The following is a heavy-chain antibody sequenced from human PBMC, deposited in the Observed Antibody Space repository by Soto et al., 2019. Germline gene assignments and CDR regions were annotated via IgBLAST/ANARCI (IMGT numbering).Heavy chain of an antibody. D-gene: IGHD4-4*01. CDR1: GGTFSSYA. J-gene: IGHJ5*02. V-gene: IGHV1-69*06. CDR3: AVSPVTPLGLTGENGFDT. Sequence: QVQLVQSGAEVKKPGSSVKVSCKASGGTFSSYAISWVRQVPGQGLEWMGGIIPFFGTANYAQKFQGRVTITAERSTSTAYMDLSSLRSEDTAVYYGAVSPVTPLGLTGENGFDTWGQGTLFTVSS. CDR2: IIPFFGTA.